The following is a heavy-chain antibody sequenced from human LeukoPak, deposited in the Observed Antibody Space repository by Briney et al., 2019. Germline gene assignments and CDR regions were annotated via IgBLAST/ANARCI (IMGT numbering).Heavy chain of an antibody. D-gene: IGHD3-16*01. Sequence: GGSLRLSCAASGFTVSGNNMIWVRQAPGKGLEWVSTLHRDGSVRYADSVNGRFTISRDDSKNTLSLQMSSLRDEDTAVYYCVRVHGGGYWGQGTLVTVSP. V-gene: IGHV3-53*01. CDR1: GFTVSGNN. J-gene: IGHJ4*02. CDR3: VRVHGGGY. CDR2: LHRDGSV.